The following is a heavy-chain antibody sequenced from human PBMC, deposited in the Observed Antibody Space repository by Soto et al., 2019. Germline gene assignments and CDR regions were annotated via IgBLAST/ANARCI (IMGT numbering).Heavy chain of an antibody. Sequence: APGRLRPLGTSSLPCGVSGGFFSGFTWPWTARPPGKGLGWIGEINDRGSINYNPSLKSRVSISVDTSKNHYSLNLRSVTAADTAVYYCARESHDILTGPPWVWYFDLWGRGTLVTVSS. J-gene: IGHJ2*01. V-gene: IGHV4-34*01. CDR2: INDRGSI. D-gene: IGHD3-9*01. CDR1: GGFFSGFT. CDR3: ARESHDILTGPPWVWYFDL.